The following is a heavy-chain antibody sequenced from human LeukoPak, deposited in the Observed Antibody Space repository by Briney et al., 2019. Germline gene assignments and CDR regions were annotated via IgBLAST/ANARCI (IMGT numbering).Heavy chain of an antibody. V-gene: IGHV4-59*01. CDR3: ARDQDSGWGSYYYYYMDV. J-gene: IGHJ6*03. Sequence: SETLSLTCTVSGGSISSYYWSWIRQPPGKGLEWIGYIYYSGSTNYNPSLKSRVTISVDTSKNQFSLKLSSVTAADTAVYYCARDQDSGWGSYYYYYMDVWGKGTTVTVSS. CDR2: IYYSGST. D-gene: IGHD6-19*01. CDR1: GGSISSYY.